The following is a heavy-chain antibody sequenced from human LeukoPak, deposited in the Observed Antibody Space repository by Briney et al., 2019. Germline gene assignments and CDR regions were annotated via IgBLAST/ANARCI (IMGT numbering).Heavy chain of an antibody. CDR2: ITTSGSTI. D-gene: IGHD4-17*01. Sequence: PGGSLRLSCAASGFTFSSYEMNWVRQAPGKGLEWVSYITTSGSTIYYADSVKGRFTISRDNAKNSLYLQMNSLRAEDTAVYYCARGYGDHAPRFFEYWGQGTLVTVSS. CDR1: GFTFSSYE. V-gene: IGHV3-48*03. CDR3: ARGYGDHAPRFFEY. J-gene: IGHJ4*02.